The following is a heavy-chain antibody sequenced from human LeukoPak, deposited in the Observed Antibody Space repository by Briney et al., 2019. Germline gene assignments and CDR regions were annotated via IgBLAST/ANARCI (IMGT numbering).Heavy chain of an antibody. CDR1: GYTFTGYY. J-gene: IGHJ5*02. CDR2: IKPNSGGT. CDR3: ARERSWSDP. V-gene: IGHV1-2*02. Sequence: ASVKVSCKASGYTFTGYYMHWVRQAPGQGLEWMGWIKPNSGGTNYAQKFQGRVTMTRDTSNSTAYIELSRLRSDDTPVYYCARERSWSDPWGQRTLVTVSS.